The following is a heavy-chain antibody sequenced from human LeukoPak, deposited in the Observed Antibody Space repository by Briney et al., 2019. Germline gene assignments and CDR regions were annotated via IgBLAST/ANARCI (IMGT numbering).Heavy chain of an antibody. D-gene: IGHD3-16*01. CDR2: FDPEDGET. V-gene: IGHV1-24*01. J-gene: IGHJ5*02. CDR3: ATGSRDYQFDP. Sequence: ASVKVSCKVSGYTLTELSMHWVRQAPGKGLEWMGGFDPEDGETIYAQKFQGRVTMSEDTSTDTAYMELSSLRSDDTAVYYCATGSRDYQFDPWGQGTLVTVSS. CDR1: GYTLTELS.